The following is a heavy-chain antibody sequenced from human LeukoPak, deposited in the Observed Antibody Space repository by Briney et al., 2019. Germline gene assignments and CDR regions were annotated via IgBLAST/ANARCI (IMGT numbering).Heavy chain of an antibody. CDR3: AREDRGYSYGYYYYMDV. CDR1: GFTFSRYS. Sequence: GGSLRLSCGASGFTFSRYSMNWVRQAPGKGLEWVSSISSNGDYIYYADSVKGRFTISRDNAKNSLYLQMNSLRAEDTAVYYCAREDRGYSYGYYYYMDVWGKGTTVTVSS. D-gene: IGHD5-18*01. J-gene: IGHJ6*03. CDR2: ISSNGDYI. V-gene: IGHV3-21*01.